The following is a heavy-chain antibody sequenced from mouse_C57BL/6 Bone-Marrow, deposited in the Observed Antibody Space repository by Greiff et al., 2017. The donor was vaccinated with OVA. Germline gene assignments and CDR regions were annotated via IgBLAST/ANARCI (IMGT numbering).Heavy chain of an antibody. CDR3: ARGYPYAMDY. CDR2: INPNNGGT. J-gene: IGHJ4*01. V-gene: IGHV1-26*01. CDR1: GYTFTDYY. D-gene: IGHD2-2*01. Sequence: VQLQQSGPELVKPGASVKISCKASGYTFTDYYMNWVKQSHGKSLEWIGDINPNNGGTSYNQKFKGKATLTVDKSSSTAYMELRSLTSEDSAVYYCARGYPYAMDYWGKGTSVTVSS.